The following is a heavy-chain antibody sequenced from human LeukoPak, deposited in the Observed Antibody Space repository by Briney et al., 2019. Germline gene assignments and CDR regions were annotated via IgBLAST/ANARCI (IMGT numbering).Heavy chain of an antibody. CDR2: IYTSGST. J-gene: IGHJ6*03. D-gene: IGHD2-21*02. V-gene: IGHV4-61*02. Sequence: SETLSLTCTVSGGSISSSSYYWGWIRQPAGKGLEWIGRIYTSGSTKYNPSLKSRVTISVDTSKNQFSLKLSSVTAADTAVYYCARIYCGGDCRGYYYHYYMDVWGKGTTATTSS. CDR3: ARIYCGGDCRGYYYHYYMDV. CDR1: GGSISSSSYY.